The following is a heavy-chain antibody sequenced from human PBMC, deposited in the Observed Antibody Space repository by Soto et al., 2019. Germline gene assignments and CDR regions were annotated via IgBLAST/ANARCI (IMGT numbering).Heavy chain of an antibody. CDR2: VKVDGSEK. J-gene: IGHJ4*02. V-gene: IGHV3-7*01. Sequence: PGGSLRLSCASSGFAFSSHWVSWFRQSPGKGLEWVSNVKVDGSEKYYVDSVRGRFSISRDNAKDSLYLQMNSLRAEDTAVYYCTRDSYDSSCYYYDFFDYWGQGTLVTVSS. CDR1: GFAFSSHW. D-gene: IGHD3-22*01. CDR3: TRDSYDSSCYYYDFFDY.